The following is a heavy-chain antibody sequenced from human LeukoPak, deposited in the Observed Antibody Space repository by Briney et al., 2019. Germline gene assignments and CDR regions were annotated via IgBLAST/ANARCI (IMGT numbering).Heavy chain of an antibody. CDR1: GFTFSDYY. D-gene: IGHD2-15*01. J-gene: IGHJ6*02. Sequence: KPGGSLRLSCAASGFTFSDYYMSWIRQAPGKGLEWVSYISSSSSYTNYADSVKGRFTISRDNAKNSLYPQMNSLRAEDTAVYYCARDGRVEGMDVWGQGTTVTVSS. CDR2: ISSSSSYT. V-gene: IGHV3-11*05. CDR3: ARDGRVEGMDV.